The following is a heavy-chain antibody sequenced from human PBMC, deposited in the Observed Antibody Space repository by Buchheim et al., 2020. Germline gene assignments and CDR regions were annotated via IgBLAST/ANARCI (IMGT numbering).Heavy chain of an antibody. V-gene: IGHV4-61*01. CDR2: IYYSGST. J-gene: IGHJ4*02. Sequence: QVQLQESGPGLVKPSETLSVTCTVSGGSVSSGNYYWSWIRQPPGKGLEWIGYIYYSGSTNYLPSLKSRVTISVDTSKDQFSLKLSSVTAADTAVYYCARTSIQYHFDSWGQGTL. CDR1: GGSVSSGNYY. CDR3: ARTSIQYHFDS. D-gene: IGHD4-11*01.